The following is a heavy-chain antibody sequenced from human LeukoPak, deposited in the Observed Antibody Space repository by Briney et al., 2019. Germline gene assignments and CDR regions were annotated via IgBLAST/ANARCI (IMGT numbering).Heavy chain of an antibody. CDR2: ISGSGGST. D-gene: IGHD3-10*01. CDR1: GFTFSSYA. Sequence: GGSLRLSCAASGFTFSSYAMSWVRQAPGKGLEWVSAISGSGGSTYYADSVKGRFTISRDNSKNTLYLRMNSLRAEDTAVYYCAKRGDYYGSGSLFLYYFDYWGQGTLVTVSS. J-gene: IGHJ4*02. V-gene: IGHV3-23*01. CDR3: AKRGDYYGSGSLFLYYFDY.